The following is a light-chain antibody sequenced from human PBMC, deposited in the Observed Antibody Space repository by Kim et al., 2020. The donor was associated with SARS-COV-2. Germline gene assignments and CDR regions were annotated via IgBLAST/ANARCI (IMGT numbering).Light chain of an antibody. CDR1: SKDVSGYNY. Sequence: GQSVTISCTGTSKDVSGYNYVSWYQQHPDKAPKLMIYEVSKRPSGVPDRFSGSKSGNTASLTVSGLQAEDEADYYCSSYAGSNNYVFGTGTKVTVL. CDR3: SSYAGSNNYV. V-gene: IGLV2-8*01. J-gene: IGLJ1*01. CDR2: EVS.